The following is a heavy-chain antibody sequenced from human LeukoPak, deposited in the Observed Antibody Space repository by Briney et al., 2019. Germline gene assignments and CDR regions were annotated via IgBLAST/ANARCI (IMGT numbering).Heavy chain of an antibody. CDR3: ARGGGDGGNSGYFDL. CDR2: IYYSGST. D-gene: IGHD4-23*01. Sequence: RTSETLSLTCTVSGGSISSYYWSWIRQPPGKGLEWIGYIYYSGSTNYNPSLKSRVTISVDTSKNQFSLKLSSVTAADTAVYYCARGGGDGGNSGYFDLWGRGTLVTVSS. V-gene: IGHV4-59*01. CDR1: GGSISSYY. J-gene: IGHJ2*01.